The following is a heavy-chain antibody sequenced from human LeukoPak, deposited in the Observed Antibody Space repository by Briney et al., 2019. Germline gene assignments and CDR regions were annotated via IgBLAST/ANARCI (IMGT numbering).Heavy chain of an antibody. D-gene: IGHD5-18*01. CDR2: ISWNSGSI. CDR3: AKDIGYSYGLNYFDY. V-gene: IGHV3-9*01. J-gene: IGHJ4*02. Sequence: PGGSLRLSCAASGFTFDDYAMHWVRQAPGKGLEWVSGISWNSGSIGYADSVKGRFTISRDNAKNSLYLQTNSLRAEDTALYYCAKDIGYSYGLNYFDYWGQGTLVTVSS. CDR1: GFTFDDYA.